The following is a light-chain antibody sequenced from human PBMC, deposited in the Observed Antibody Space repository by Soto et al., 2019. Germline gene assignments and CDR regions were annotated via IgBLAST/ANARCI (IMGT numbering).Light chain of an antibody. Sequence: QSVLTQPASVSGSPGQSITISCTGTSSDVGGYNYVSWYQQYPGKAPKLMIYDVSDRPSGVSNRFSGSKSGNTASLTISGLQAEDEADYYCSSDTSSSIVVFGGGTKVTVL. V-gene: IGLV2-14*01. J-gene: IGLJ2*01. CDR3: SSDTSSSIVV. CDR1: SSDVGGYNY. CDR2: DVS.